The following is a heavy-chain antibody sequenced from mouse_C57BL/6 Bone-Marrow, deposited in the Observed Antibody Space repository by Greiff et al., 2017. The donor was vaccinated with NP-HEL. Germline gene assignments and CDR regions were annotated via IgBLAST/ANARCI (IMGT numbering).Heavy chain of an antibody. V-gene: IGHV1-80*01. Sequence: VQLQQSGAELVKPGASVKISCKASGYAFSSYWMNWVKQRPGKGLEWIGQIYPGDGDTNYNGKFKGKATLTADKSSSTAYMQLSSLTSEDSAVYFCARDDDYGEGGLDDWGQGTTLTVSS. D-gene: IGHD2-4*01. CDR2: IYPGDGDT. CDR1: GYAFSSYW. J-gene: IGHJ2*01. CDR3: ARDDDYGEGGLDD.